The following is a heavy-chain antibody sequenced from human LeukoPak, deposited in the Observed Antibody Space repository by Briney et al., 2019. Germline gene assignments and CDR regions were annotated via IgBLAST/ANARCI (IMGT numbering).Heavy chain of an antibody. J-gene: IGHJ6*03. CDR1: GGSISSSSYY. CDR2: IHYSGST. D-gene: IGHD2-15*01. CDR3: ARAYSYYHYMDV. V-gene: IGHV4-39*01. Sequence: SETLSLTCTVSGGSISSSSYYWGWIRQPPGKGLEWIANIHYSGSTYYNPSLKSRVTISVDTSKNQFSLKLSSVAAADTALYYCARAYSYYHYMDVWGKGTTVTVSS.